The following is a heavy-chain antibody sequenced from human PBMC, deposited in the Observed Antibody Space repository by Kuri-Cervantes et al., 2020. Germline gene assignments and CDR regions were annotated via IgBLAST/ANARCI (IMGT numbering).Heavy chain of an antibody. J-gene: IGHJ6*01. CDR2: IYYSGST. Sequence: SETLSLTCTVSGGSISSGDYYWSWIRQPPGKGLEWIGYIYYSGSTYYNPSLKSRVTISVDTSKNQFSLKLSSVTAADTAVYYCARLSLGPGAAAGPIYYYYGMDVWGQGNTVNGAS. CDR3: ARLSLGPGAAAGPIYYYYGMDV. CDR1: GGSISSGDYY. V-gene: IGHV4-30-4*01. D-gene: IGHD6-13*01.